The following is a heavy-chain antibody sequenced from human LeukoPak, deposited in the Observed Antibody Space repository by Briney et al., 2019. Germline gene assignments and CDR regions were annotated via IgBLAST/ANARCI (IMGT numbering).Heavy chain of an antibody. CDR3: AKDCLGSWSGYYFGVFDC. V-gene: IGHV3-23*01. CDR1: GFIFSNYA. CDR2: ISTSGGST. J-gene: IGHJ4*02. Sequence: PGGSLRLSCSASGFIFSNYAMSWVRQAPGKGLEWVSGISTSGGSTYYRDSVKGRFTISRDNSRNTLYLQMNSLRTEDTAVYYCAKDCLGSWSGYYFGVFDCWGQGTLVTLSS. D-gene: IGHD3-3*01.